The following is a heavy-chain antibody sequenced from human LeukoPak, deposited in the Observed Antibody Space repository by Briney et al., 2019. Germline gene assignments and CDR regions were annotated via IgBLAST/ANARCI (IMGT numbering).Heavy chain of an antibody. J-gene: IGHJ4*02. CDR3: ARSYSSSSNFDY. V-gene: IGHV1-18*01. Sequence: ASVKVSCKASGYPFTSYGITWVRQAPGQGPEWMGWISAYTGNTNYAQKFQGRVSMTTGTSTTTAYMELRSLRSDDTAVYYCARSYSSSSNFDYWGQGTLVTVFS. D-gene: IGHD6-6*01. CDR2: ISAYTGNT. CDR1: GYPFTSYG.